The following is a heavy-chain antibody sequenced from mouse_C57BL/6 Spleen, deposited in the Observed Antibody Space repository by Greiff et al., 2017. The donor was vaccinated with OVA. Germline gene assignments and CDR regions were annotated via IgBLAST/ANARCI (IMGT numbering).Heavy chain of an antibody. J-gene: IGHJ2*01. D-gene: IGHD1-1*01. CDR2: IHPNSGST. V-gene: IGHV1-64*01. Sequence: QVQLQQPGAELVKPGASVKLSCKASGYTFTSYWMHWVKQRPGQGLEWIGMIHPNSGSTNYNEKFKSKATLTVDKSSSTAYMQLSSLTSEDSAVXYCARQRVVGYYFDYWGQGTTLTVSS. CDR3: ARQRVVGYYFDY. CDR1: GYTFTSYW.